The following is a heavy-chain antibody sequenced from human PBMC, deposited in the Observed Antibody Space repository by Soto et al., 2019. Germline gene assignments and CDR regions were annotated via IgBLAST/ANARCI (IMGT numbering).Heavy chain of an antibody. D-gene: IGHD2-15*01. Sequence: PSETLSLTCAVYGGSFSGYYWSWIRQPPGKGLEWIGEINHSGSTNYNPSLKSRVTISVDTSKNQFSLKLSSVTAADTAVYYCARVLGSWYPYHLAYWGQGTLVTVSS. CDR3: ARVLGSWYPYHLAY. CDR2: INHSGST. J-gene: IGHJ4*02. V-gene: IGHV4-34*01. CDR1: GGSFSGYY.